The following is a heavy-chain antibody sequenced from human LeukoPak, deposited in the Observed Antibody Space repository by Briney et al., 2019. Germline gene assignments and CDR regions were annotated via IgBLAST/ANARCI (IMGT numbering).Heavy chain of an antibody. J-gene: IGHJ3*02. V-gene: IGHV4-4*07. CDR2: IYTSGST. D-gene: IGHD3-3*01. CDR3: AREVDFWSGHDAFDI. Sequence: SETLSLTCTVSGGSISSYYWSWIRQPPGKGLEWVGRIYTSGSTNYNPSLKSRVTMSVDTSKNQFSLKLSSVTAADTAVYYCAREVDFWSGHDAFDIWGQGTMVTVSS. CDR1: GGSISSYY.